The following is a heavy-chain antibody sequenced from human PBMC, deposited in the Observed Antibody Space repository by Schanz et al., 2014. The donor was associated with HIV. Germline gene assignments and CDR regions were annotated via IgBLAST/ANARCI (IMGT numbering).Heavy chain of an antibody. CDR1: GFTFSSYA. CDR3: AKDTFELRNSGVFDW. CDR2: ISGTGGST. Sequence: VQLVESGGGVVQPGRSLRLSCATSGFTFSSYAMNWVRQAPGKGLEWVSFISGTGGSTYYAGSVKGRLTISRDNSKNTLFLQMNSLRAEDTAVYYCAKDTFELRNSGVFDWWGQGTLVTVSS. J-gene: IGHJ4*02. D-gene: IGHD2-15*01. V-gene: IGHV3-23*04.